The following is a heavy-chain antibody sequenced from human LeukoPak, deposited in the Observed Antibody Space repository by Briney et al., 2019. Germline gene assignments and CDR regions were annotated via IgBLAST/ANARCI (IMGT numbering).Heavy chain of an antibody. CDR1: GYSISSGYY. D-gene: IGHD1-26*01. CDR3: ARGEHWFDP. CDR2: IYHSGST. Sequence: PSETLSLTCAVSGYSISSGYYWGWIRQPPGKGLEWIGSIYHSGSTYYNPSLKSRVTISVDTSKNQFSLKLSSVTAADTAVYYCARGEHWFDPWGQGTLVTVSP. V-gene: IGHV4-38-2*01. J-gene: IGHJ5*02.